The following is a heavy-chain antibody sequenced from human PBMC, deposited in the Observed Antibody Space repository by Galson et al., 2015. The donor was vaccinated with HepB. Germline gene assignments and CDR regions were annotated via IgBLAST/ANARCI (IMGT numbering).Heavy chain of an antibody. CDR1: GFTFDTHG. CDR2: IRYNGNDK. D-gene: IGHD1-26*01. Sequence: SLRLSCAASGFTFDTHGMHWVRQAPGKGLEWVAFIRYNGNDKYYGDSVKGRFTISRDNSENNVFLQMNNLRTEDTAVYYCAKDPPLGGTFHSYYFDYWGQGTLVTVSS. CDR3: AKDPPLGGTFHSYYFDY. J-gene: IGHJ4*02. V-gene: IGHV3-30*02.